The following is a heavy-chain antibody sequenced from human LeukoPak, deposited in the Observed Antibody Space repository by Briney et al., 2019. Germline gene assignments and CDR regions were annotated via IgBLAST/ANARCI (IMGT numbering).Heavy chain of an antibody. J-gene: IGHJ5*02. V-gene: IGHV4-39*07. Sequence: SETLSLTCTVSGGSVSSSTYFWGWIRQPPGKGLEWIGEINHSGSTNYNPSLKSRVTISVDTSKNQFSLKLSSVTAADTAVYYCARETGDWFDPWGQGTLVTVSS. CDR1: GGSVSSSTYF. D-gene: IGHD1-14*01. CDR3: ARETGDWFDP. CDR2: INHSGST.